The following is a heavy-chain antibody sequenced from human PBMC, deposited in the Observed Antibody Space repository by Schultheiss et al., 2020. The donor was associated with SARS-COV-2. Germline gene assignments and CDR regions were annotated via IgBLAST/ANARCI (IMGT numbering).Heavy chain of an antibody. D-gene: IGHD3-10*01. CDR1: GGSFSGYY. J-gene: IGHJ4*02. V-gene: IGHV4-34*01. Sequence: SQTLSLTCAVSGGSFSGYYWSWIRQPPGKGLEWIGEINHSGSTNYNPSLKSRVTISVDTSKNQFSLKLSSVTAADTAVYYCARVEYYGSGSHDYWGQGTLVTVSS. CDR2: INHSGST. CDR3: ARVEYYGSGSHDY.